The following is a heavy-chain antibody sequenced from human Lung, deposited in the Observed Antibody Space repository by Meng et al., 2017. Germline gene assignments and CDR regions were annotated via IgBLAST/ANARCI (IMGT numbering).Heavy chain of an antibody. CDR2: INHSGST. Sequence: QVQLQRGGAGLLKPSETLFLTCVVSGGSFSDYYWSWIRQPPGKGLEWIGEINHSGSTNYNPSLESRATISVDTSQNNLSLKLSSVTAADSAVYYCARGPTTMAHDFDYWGQGTLVTVSS. D-gene: IGHD4-11*01. V-gene: IGHV4-34*01. CDR3: ARGPTTMAHDFDY. J-gene: IGHJ4*02. CDR1: GGSFSDYY.